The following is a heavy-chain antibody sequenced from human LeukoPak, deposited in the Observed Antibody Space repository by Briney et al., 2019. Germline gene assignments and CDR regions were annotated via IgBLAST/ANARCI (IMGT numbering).Heavy chain of an antibody. CDR2: ISSSSYI. CDR3: ASEYSSSSVGGE. Sequence: PGGSLRLSCAASGFTFSSYSMNWVRQAPGKGLEWVSSISSSSYIYYADSVKGRFTISRDNAKNSLYRQMNSLRAEDTAVYYCASEYSSSSVGGEWGQGTLVTVSS. V-gene: IGHV3-21*01. D-gene: IGHD6-6*01. CDR1: GFTFSSYS. J-gene: IGHJ4*02.